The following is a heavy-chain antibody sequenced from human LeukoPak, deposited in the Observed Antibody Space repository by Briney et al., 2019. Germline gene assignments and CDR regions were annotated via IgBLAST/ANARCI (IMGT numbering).Heavy chain of an antibody. V-gene: IGHV1-69*02. J-gene: IGHJ4*02. D-gene: IGHD3-3*01. CDR1: GGTFSSYT. Sequence: SVKVSCKASGGTFSSYTISWVRQAPGQGLEWMGRIIPILGIANYAQKFQGRVTITADKSTSTAYMELSSLRSEDTAVYYCATTHEKLTIFGVVISDYWGQGTLVTVSS. CDR2: IIPILGIA. CDR3: ATTHEKLTIFGVVISDY.